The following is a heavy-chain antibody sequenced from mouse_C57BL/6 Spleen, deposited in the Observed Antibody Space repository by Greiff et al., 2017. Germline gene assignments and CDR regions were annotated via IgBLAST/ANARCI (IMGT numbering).Heavy chain of an antibody. CDR3: ERHATSTMVTADYAMDY. CDR2: ISSGGSYT. V-gene: IGHV5-6*01. J-gene: IGHJ4*01. D-gene: IGHD2-2*01. Sequence: EVQLVESGGDLVKPGGSLQLSCAASGFTFSSYGMSWVRQTPDKRLEWVATISSGGSYTYYPDSVKGRFTIARDNAKNTRYLQMSSLKSEDAAMYYGERHATSTMVTADYAMDYWGKGTSVTVSS. CDR1: GFTFSSYG.